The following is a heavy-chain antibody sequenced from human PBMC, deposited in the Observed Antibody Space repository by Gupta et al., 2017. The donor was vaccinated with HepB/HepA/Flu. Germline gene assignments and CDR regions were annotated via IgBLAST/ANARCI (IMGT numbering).Heavy chain of an antibody. CDR1: VGTLRNLP. CDR2: IIPILGIA. Sequence: QGQSVSSGAGVTKPGSAVEVPWQALVGTLRNLPFSWGRPAPGQGVEWMGRIIPILGIANYAQKFQGRVTITADKFTSTAYMELSSLRSEDTAVYYCARPTGTTNYYYGMDVWGQGTTVTVSS. D-gene: IGHD1-7*01. V-gene: IGHV1-69*04. J-gene: IGHJ6*02. CDR3: ARPTGTTNYYYGMDV.